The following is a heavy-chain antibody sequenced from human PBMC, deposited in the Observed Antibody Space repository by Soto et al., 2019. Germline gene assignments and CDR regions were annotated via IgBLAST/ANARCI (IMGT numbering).Heavy chain of an antibody. V-gene: IGHV1-69*13. CDR3: ARAFKYCSGGSCYFDWFDP. CDR2: IIPIFGTA. J-gene: IGHJ5*02. D-gene: IGHD2-15*01. Sequence: SVKVSFKASGGTFSSYAISWVRQAPGQGLEWMGGIIPIFGTANYAQKFQGRVTITADESTSTAYMELSSLRSEDTAVYYCARAFKYCSGGSCYFDWFDPWGQGTLVTVSS. CDR1: GGTFSSYA.